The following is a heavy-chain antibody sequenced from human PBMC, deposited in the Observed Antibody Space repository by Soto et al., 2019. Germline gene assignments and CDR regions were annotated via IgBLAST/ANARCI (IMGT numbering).Heavy chain of an antibody. J-gene: IGHJ6*04. D-gene: IGHD1-26*01. CDR1: GFTFDDYA. V-gene: IGHV3-9*01. CDR3: AKVIRSRWELTYDDYYGMYC. Sequence: EVQLVESGGGLVQPGRSLRLSCAASGFTFDDYAMHWDRQAPRKGLEWVSGVSWNSGSIGYADSVKGRFTNSRDNAKNCLHLQMISLRAEDTELYYCAKVIRSRWELTYDDYYGMYCCAEGTTVTVAS. CDR2: VSWNSGSI.